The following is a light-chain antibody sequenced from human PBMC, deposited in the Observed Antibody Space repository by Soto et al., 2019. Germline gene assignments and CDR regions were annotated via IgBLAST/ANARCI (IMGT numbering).Light chain of an antibody. CDR1: SSNIGSNT. V-gene: IGLV1-44*01. Sequence: QSVLTQPPSASGTPGQRVTISCSGSSSNIGSNTVNWYQQLPGTAPKLLIYSNNQRPSGVPDRFSGSKSGTSASLAIRGLQSEDEADYYCAAWDASLNGYVFGTGTQVTVL. CDR3: AAWDASLNGYV. J-gene: IGLJ1*01. CDR2: SNN.